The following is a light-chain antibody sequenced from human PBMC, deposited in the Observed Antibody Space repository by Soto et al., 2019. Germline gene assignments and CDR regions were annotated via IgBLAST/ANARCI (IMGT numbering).Light chain of an antibody. CDR2: AAS. Sequence: IRMSQSPSSMCGSXGDRVTIPCRPSRSISSSLARYQQKPGQAPKVLXXAASTLQSGVQSRFSGSGSGTDSTLTLSCLQSEDFATYYCKQYYSYPPWTFGQGTKVDIK. V-gene: IGKV1-8*01. CDR1: RSISSS. J-gene: IGKJ1*01. CDR3: KQYYSYPPWT.